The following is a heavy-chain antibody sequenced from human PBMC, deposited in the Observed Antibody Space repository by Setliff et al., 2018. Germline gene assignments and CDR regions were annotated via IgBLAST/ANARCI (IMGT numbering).Heavy chain of an antibody. V-gene: IGHV4-59*01. D-gene: IGHD1-1*01. CDR3: AREGTRGYFFYYLDV. CDR1: DGSLSTYY. Sequence: PSETLSLTCTVSDGSLSTYYWSWIRQPPGKGLEFIGYVYYSGTANYSPSLRSRLTISVDTSKNQFSLKLRSVTAADTAVYYCAREGTRGYFFYYLDVWGKGTTVTVSS. J-gene: IGHJ6*03. CDR2: VYYSGTA.